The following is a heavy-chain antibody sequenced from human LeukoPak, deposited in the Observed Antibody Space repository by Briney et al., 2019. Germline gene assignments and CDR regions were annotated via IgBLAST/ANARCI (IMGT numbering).Heavy chain of an antibody. D-gene: IGHD2-15*01. CDR3: VRGGPSTWS. V-gene: IGHV3-74*01. J-gene: IGHJ5*02. CDR2: INDDGSDT. Sequence: PGGSLRLSCAASGFTFSSYAKHWVRQAPGKGPVWVSRINDDGSDTTYADSVKGRFTISRDDAKNMLFLQMNSLRAEDTAVYYCVRGGPSTWSWGQGTLVTVSS. CDR1: GFTFSSYA.